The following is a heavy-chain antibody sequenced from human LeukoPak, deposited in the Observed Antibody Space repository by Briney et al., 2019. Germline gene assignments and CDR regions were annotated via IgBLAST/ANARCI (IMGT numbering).Heavy chain of an antibody. Sequence: GGPVKVSCKASGYTFTSYGINWVRQAPGQGLEWMGWINVYNGNTNNAQKLQGRVTMTTDTSTSTAYMELRSLRSDDTAVYYCASAGIDRWELLTHAFDIWGQGTMVTVSS. CDR1: GYTFTSYG. J-gene: IGHJ3*02. D-gene: IGHD1-26*01. V-gene: IGHV1-18*01. CDR2: INVYNGNT. CDR3: ASAGIDRWELLTHAFDI.